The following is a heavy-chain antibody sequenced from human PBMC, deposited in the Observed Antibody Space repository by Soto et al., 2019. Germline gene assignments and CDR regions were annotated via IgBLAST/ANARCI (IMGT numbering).Heavy chain of an antibody. J-gene: IGHJ6*02. CDR3: ARDDTAAAVDYYYYGMDV. CDR2: ISYDGSNK. D-gene: IGHD6-13*01. CDR1: GFTFSSYA. V-gene: IGHV3-30-3*01. Sequence: GGSLRLSCAASGFTFSSYAMHWVRQAAGKGLEWVAVISYDGSNKYYADSVKGRFTISRDNSKNTLYLQMNSLRAEDTAVYYCARDDTAAAVDYYYYGMDVWGQGTTVTVSS.